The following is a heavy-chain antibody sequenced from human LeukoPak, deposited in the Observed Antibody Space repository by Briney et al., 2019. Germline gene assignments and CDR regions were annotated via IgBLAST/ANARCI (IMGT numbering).Heavy chain of an antibody. CDR2: LNPIGGST. V-gene: IGHV1-46*01. Sequence: GASVKVSCKSSGYTFTSYYMHWVRQAPGQGLEWMGRLNPIGGSTSYAQKFQGRVTMTRDTSTNTVYMELSSLRSEDTALYYCARGRWPGGGDWSVDYWGQGTLVTVSS. J-gene: IGHJ4*02. CDR1: GYTFTSYY. D-gene: IGHD2-21*02. CDR3: ARGRWPGGGDWSVDY.